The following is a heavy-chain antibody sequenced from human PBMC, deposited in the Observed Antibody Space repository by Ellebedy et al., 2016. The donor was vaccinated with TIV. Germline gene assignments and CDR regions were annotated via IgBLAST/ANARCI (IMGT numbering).Heavy chain of an antibody. D-gene: IGHD2-21*02. CDR2: IKQDGSEK. CDR3: ARDWWGLGVS. J-gene: IGHJ5*02. CDR1: GFTFRSYW. Sequence: GESLKISCAASGFTFRSYWMSWVRQAPGKGLEWVANIKQDGSEKYYVDSVKGRFTISRDNAKNSLHLQMNSLRAEDTAVYYCARDWWGLGVSWGQGTLVTVSS. V-gene: IGHV3-7*01.